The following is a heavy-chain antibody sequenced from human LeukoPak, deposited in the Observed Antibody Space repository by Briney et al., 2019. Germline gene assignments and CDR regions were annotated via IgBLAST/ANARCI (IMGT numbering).Heavy chain of an antibody. CDR3: ARGIDYDILTGYPY. CDR1: RFTFSNYA. Sequence: GGSLRLSCAASRFTFSNYAMHWVRQAAGKGLEHVPAISSSGGNTHYANSVKGRFTISRDNSKNTLYLQMGTLRAEDMAVSYCARGIDYDILTGYPYWCQGTLVTVSS. V-gene: IGHV3-64*01. J-gene: IGHJ4*02. CDR2: ISSSGGNT. D-gene: IGHD3-9*01.